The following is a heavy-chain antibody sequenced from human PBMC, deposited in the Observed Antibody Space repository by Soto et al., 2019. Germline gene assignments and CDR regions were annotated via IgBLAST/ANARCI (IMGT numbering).Heavy chain of an antibody. CDR3: IQSRCGGDCLQSYASYYYYGMDV. V-gene: IGHV2-5*02. Sequence: QITLKESGPTLVKPTQTLTLTCTFSAFSLSTGGVGVGWIRQPPGKALEWPALIYWDDDKRYSPSLRSRPTINKDTSKNQVVLTMTNMDPVDTATYYCIQSRCGGDCLQSYASYYYYGMDVWGQGTTVTVSS. J-gene: IGHJ6*02. CDR2: IYWDDDK. CDR1: AFSLSTGGVG. D-gene: IGHD2-21*02.